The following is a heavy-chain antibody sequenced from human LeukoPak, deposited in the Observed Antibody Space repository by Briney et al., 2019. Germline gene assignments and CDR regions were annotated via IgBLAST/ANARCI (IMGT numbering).Heavy chain of an antibody. D-gene: IGHD6-13*01. CDR3: AKDPAAAGFSGDY. CDR1: GFTFSSYG. CDR2: ISYDGSNK. J-gene: IGHJ4*02. V-gene: IGHV3-30*18. Sequence: PGRSLRLSCAASGFTFSSYGMPWVRQAPGKGVEWVAVISYDGSNKYYADSVKGRFTISRDNSKNTLYLQMNSLRAEDTAVYYCAKDPAAAGFSGDYWGQGTLVTVSS.